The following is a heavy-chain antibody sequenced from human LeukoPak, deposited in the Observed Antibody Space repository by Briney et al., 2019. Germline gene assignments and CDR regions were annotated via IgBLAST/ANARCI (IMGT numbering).Heavy chain of an antibody. J-gene: IGHJ4*02. D-gene: IGHD6-13*01. V-gene: IGHV3-49*03. CDR2: IRSKAYGGTT. Sequence: PGGSLRLSCTSSGFTFGDYAMSWFRQAPGKGLEWVGFIRSKAYGGTTEYAASVKGRFTISRDDSKSIAYLQMNSLKTEDTAVYYCTRGGIAAAGTGGPVDYWGQGTLVTVSS. CDR1: GFTFGDYA. CDR3: TRGGIAAAGTGGPVDY.